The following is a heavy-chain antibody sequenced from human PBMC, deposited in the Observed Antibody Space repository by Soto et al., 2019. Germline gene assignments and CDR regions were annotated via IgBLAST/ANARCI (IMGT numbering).Heavy chain of an antibody. CDR2: ISRDGGAK. CDR1: GFTVSTYG. J-gene: IGHJ4*02. CDR3: TGEGALRY. Sequence: QVQLVESGGGVVQPGRSLRLSCAVSGFTVSTYGMPWVRQAPGKGLEWVAVISRDGGAKYYADSVKGRFTISRDNSRNTLFLEMNSLRGDDMSVYYCTGEGALRYWGQGTLVTVSS. V-gene: IGHV3-30*03. D-gene: IGHD2-8*02.